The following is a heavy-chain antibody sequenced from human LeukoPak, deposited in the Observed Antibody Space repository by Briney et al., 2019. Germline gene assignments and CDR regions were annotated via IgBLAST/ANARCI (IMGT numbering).Heavy chain of an antibody. D-gene: IGHD6-19*01. CDR1: GYTFGTHW. J-gene: IGHJ4*02. CDR3: ARDLHEPYSSGWYDY. CDR2: INPSGDFR. V-gene: IGHV1-46*01. Sequence: ASVKVSCKPSGYTFGTHWMHWVRQAPGQGLEWMAIINPSGDFRSYAQKFQGRVTGTRDMSTRAVYMELSDLRPEDTALYYCARDLHEPYSSGWYDYWGQGTLVTVSS.